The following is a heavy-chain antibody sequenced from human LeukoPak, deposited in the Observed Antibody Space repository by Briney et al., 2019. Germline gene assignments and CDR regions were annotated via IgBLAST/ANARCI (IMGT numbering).Heavy chain of an antibody. V-gene: IGHV3-66*02. CDR1: GLTVSSNY. CDR2: IYSGGST. CDR3: ARDSVSSYGYLFDY. D-gene: IGHD5-18*01. J-gene: IGHJ4*02. Sequence: PGGSLRLSCAASGLTVSSNYMSWVRQAPGKGLEWVSVIYSGGSTYYADSVKGRFTISRDNSKNTRYLQMNSLRAEDTAVYYCARDSVSSYGYLFDYWGQGTLVTVSS.